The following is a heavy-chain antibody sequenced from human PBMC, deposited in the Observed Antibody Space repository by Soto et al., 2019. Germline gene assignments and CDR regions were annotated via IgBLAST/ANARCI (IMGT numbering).Heavy chain of an antibody. Sequence: QVQLVQSGAEVKKPGASVKVSCKASGYTFTGYYMHWVRQAPGQGLEWMGWINPNSGGTNYAQKFQGWVTMTRDTSISTAYMELIRLRSDDTAVYYCARHYYDSSGRAAFDIWGQGTMVTVSS. CDR1: GYTFTGYY. V-gene: IGHV1-2*04. CDR3: ARHYYDSSGRAAFDI. J-gene: IGHJ3*02. D-gene: IGHD3-22*01. CDR2: INPNSGGT.